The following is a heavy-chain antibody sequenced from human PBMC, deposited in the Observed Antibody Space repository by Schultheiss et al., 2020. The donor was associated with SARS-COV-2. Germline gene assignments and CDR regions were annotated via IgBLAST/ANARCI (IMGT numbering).Heavy chain of an antibody. CDR1: GYTFTGYY. D-gene: IGHD6-6*01. V-gene: IGHV1-2*02. J-gene: IGHJ5*02. Sequence: ASVKVSCKASGYTFTGYYVHWVRQAPGQGLEWMGWINPNSGGTNYAQKFQGRVTITRDTSISTAYMELSSLRSEDTAVYYCAADRPGEYSSLFPTFDPWGQGTLVTVSS. CDR2: INPNSGGT. CDR3: AADRPGEYSSLFPTFDP.